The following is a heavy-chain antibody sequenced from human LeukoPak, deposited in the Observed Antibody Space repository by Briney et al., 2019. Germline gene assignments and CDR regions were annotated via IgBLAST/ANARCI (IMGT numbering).Heavy chain of an antibody. J-gene: IGHJ4*02. CDR3: ARDRGGWTFDN. CDR1: GFTFDDYG. CDR2: INWSGGST. D-gene: IGHD6-19*01. V-gene: IGHV3-20*04. Sequence: WGSLRLSCAASGFTFDDYGMSWVRQAPGKGLEWVSGINWSGGSTASADSVKGRFTISRGNAKNSLYLQMNSLRAEDTAFYYCARDRGGWTFDNWGQGTLVTVSS.